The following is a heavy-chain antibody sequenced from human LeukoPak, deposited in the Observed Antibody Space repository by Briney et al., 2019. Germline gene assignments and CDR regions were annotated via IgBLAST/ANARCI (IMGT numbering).Heavy chain of an antibody. V-gene: IGHV4-59*12. CDR1: GGSISSYY. CDR2: IYYSGST. D-gene: IGHD4/OR15-4a*01. J-gene: IGHJ4*02. Sequence: SETLSLTCTVSGGSISSYYWSWIRQPPGKGLEWIGYIYYSGSTNYNPSLKSRVTISVDTSKNQFSLKLSSVTAADTAVYYCARGGRTMAGPLPPDYWGQGTLVTVSS. CDR3: ARGGRTMAGPLPPDY.